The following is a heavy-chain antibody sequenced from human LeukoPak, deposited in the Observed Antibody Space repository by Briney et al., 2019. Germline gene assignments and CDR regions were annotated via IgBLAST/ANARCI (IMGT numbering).Heavy chain of an antibody. CDR3: ARLSTVVTHFDY. V-gene: IGHV1-2*02. J-gene: IGHJ4*02. CDR1: GYTFTGYY. D-gene: IGHD4-23*01. Sequence: ASVKVSCKASGYTFTGYYMHWVRQAPGQGLEWMGWINPNSGGTNYAQKFQGRVTMTRDTSISTAYMELSRLRSDDTAVCYCARLSTVVTHFDYWGQGTLVTVSS. CDR2: INPNSGGT.